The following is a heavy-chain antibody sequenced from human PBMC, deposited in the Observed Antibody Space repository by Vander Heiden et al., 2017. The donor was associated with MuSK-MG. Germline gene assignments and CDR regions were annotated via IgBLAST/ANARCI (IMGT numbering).Heavy chain of an antibody. J-gene: IGHJ4*02. D-gene: IGHD1-20*01. CDR3: ARSGYNWKANYYFDY. V-gene: IGHV3-48*03. CDR2: ISSSSSTI. CDR1: GFTFRSYE. Sequence: EVQLVESGGGLVQPGGSLRPSCADYGFTFRSYEMNWVRQAPGKGLEWVSYISSSSSTIYYADSVKGRFTISRDNAKNSLYLQMNSLRAEDTAVYYCARSGYNWKANYYFDYWGQGTLVTVSS.